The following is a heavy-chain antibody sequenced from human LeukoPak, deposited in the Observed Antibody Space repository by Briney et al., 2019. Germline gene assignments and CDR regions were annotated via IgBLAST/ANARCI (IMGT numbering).Heavy chain of an antibody. J-gene: IGHJ3*02. V-gene: IGHV3-48*01. CDR1: GFTFSTYS. CDR3: ANFKPPAPDALDI. D-gene: IGHD1-14*01. Sequence: PGGSLRLSCAASGFTFSTYSMNWVRQAPGKGLEWVSYISGSGSTIYYAGSVRGRFTISRDNAQNSVYLQMNSLRAEDTAVYYCANFKPPAPDALDIWGQGTLITVSS. CDR2: ISGSGSTI.